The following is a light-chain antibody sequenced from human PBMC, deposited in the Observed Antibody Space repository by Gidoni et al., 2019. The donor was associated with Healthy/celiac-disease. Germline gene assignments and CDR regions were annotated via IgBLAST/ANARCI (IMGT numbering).Light chain of an antibody. CDR3: QQYGGSPLT. Sequence: IVLTQPPGTLSLSPGERATLSCRASQSVSSSYLDWYQQKPGQAPRLLIYGASSRATGIPDRVSGSRSGTTFTHTISRLEPEDFAVYYCQQYGGSPLTFGGGTKVEIK. V-gene: IGKV3-20*01. CDR2: GAS. J-gene: IGKJ4*01. CDR1: QSVSSSY.